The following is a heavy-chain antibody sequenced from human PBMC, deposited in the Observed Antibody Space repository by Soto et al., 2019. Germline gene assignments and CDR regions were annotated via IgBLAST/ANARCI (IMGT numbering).Heavy chain of an antibody. V-gene: IGHV1-18*01. D-gene: IGHD2-2*01. CDR1: GYTFTSYG. CDR2: ISAYNGNT. Sequence: ASVKVSCKASGYTFTSYGISWVRQAPGQGLEWMGWISAYNGNTNYAQKLQGRVTMTTDTSTSTAYMELRSLRSDDTAVYYCARGITKGYCSSTSCYVFSDYYYYYGMDVWGQGTTVTVSS. J-gene: IGHJ6*02. CDR3: ARGITKGYCSSTSCYVFSDYYYYYGMDV.